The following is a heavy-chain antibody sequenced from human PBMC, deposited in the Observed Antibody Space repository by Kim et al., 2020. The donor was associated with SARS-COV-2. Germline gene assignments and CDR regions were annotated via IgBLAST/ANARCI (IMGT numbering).Heavy chain of an antibody. D-gene: IGHD2-15*01. CDR2: IYYSGST. CDR3: ARGDELLPPY. CDR1: GGSISSSSYY. V-gene: IGHV4-39*01. Sequence: SETLSLTCTVSGGSISSSSYYWGWIRQPPGKGLEWIGSIYYSGSTYYNPSLKSRVTISVDTSKNQFSLKLSSVTAADTAVYYCARGDELLPPYWGQGTLVTVSS. J-gene: IGHJ4*02.